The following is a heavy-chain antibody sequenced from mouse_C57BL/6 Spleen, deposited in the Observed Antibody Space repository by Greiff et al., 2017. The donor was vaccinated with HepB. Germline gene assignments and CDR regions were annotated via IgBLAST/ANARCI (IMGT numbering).Heavy chain of an antibody. J-gene: IGHJ1*03. V-gene: IGHV1-42*01. CDR2: INPSTGGT. CDR3: ARADTYYYGSSYWYFDV. Sequence: VHVKQSGPELVKPGASVKISCKASGYSFTGYYMNWVKQSPEKSLEWIGEINPSTGGTTYNQKFKAKATLTVDKSSSTAYMQLKSLTSEDSAVYYCARADTYYYGSSYWYFDVWGTGTTVTVSS. CDR1: GYSFTGYY. D-gene: IGHD1-1*01.